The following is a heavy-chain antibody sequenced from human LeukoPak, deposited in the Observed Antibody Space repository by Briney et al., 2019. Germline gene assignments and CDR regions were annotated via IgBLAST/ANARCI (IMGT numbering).Heavy chain of an antibody. CDR2: IYYSGSP. D-gene: IGHD2-2*01. J-gene: IGHJ6*02. V-gene: IGHV4-31*03. CDR3: ARGAMLQGSPSSRYYYGMDV. Sequence: PSETLSLTCTVSGGSISSGANYWSWIRQHPGKGLEWIGHIYYSGSPQYNSSLKSRVTISVDTSKNQFSLKLCSVTAADTAVYYCARGAMLQGSPSSRYYYGMDVWGQGTTVTVSS. CDR1: GGSISSGANY.